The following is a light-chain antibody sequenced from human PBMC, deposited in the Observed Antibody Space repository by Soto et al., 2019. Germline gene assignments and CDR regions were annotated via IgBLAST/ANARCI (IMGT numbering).Light chain of an antibody. CDR1: SGDIGGYDY. Sequence: QSVLTQPASVSGSPGQSITISCTGTSGDIGGYDYVSWYQQHPGEAPQLIIYEVTNRPSGVSNRFSGSKSGNTASLTISGLQTEDEAYYYCCSYTDSSARVFGTGTKLTVL. CDR2: EVT. V-gene: IGLV2-14*03. CDR3: CSYTDSSARV. J-gene: IGLJ1*01.